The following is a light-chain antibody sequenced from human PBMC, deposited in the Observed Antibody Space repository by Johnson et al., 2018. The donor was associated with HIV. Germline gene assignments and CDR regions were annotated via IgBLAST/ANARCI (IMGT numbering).Light chain of an antibody. J-gene: IGLJ1*01. CDR2: DNN. CDR3: GTWDSRLSGGHV. V-gene: IGLV1-51*01. Sequence: QSVLTQPPSVSAAPGQKVTISCTGSSSNIEENSVSWYQQLPGAAPKLLIYDNNKRPSGIPDRFSGSKSGTSATLGITGLQTGDEADYYCGTWDSRLSGGHVFGTGTKVTVL. CDR1: SSNIEENS.